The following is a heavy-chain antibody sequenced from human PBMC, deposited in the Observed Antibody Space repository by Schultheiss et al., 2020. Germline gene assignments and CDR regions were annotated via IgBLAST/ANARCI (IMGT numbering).Heavy chain of an antibody. CDR1: GFTVSSNY. V-gene: IGHV3-33*06. J-gene: IGHJ3*02. D-gene: IGHD6-19*01. Sequence: GGSLRLSCAASGFTVSSNYMSWVRQAPGKGLEWVAVIWYDGSNKYYADSVKGRFTISRVNSKNTLYLQMNSLRAEDTAVYYCAKDTRSIAVAGTSYAFDIWGQGTMVTVSS. CDR3: AKDTRSIAVAGTSYAFDI. CDR2: IWYDGSNK.